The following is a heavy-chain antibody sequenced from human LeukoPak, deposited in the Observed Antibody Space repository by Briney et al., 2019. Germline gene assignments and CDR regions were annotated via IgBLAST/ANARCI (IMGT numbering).Heavy chain of an antibody. CDR2: INDNGDST. CDR1: GLTFNTYA. V-gene: IGHV3-23*01. CDR3: ATGGRDAGGYYYSRAGCFDY. D-gene: IGHD2-21*02. Sequence: GGSLRLSCAASGLTFNTYAFAWVRQAPGQGLEWVSAINDNGDSTYYADSVKGRFIISRDNSKSTLFLQMNSLRSEGTAIYYCATGGRDAGGYYYSRAGCFDYWGRGTLVTVSS. J-gene: IGHJ4*02.